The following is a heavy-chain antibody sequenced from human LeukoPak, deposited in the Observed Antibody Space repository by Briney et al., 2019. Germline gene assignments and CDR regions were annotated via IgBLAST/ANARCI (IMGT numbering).Heavy chain of an antibody. D-gene: IGHD3-22*01. V-gene: IGHV1-2*02. CDR2: INPKSGGT. Sequence: GASVKVSCKASGYTFTVYYMHWVRQAPGHGREWMGWINPKSGGTNYTQKSQGRVTMSRDTSISTANMELSRLRSDATAVYYCARAYYYDSSGYYPQWYFDYWGQGTLVTVSS. CDR1: GYTFTVYY. CDR3: ARAYYYDSSGYYPQWYFDY. J-gene: IGHJ4*02.